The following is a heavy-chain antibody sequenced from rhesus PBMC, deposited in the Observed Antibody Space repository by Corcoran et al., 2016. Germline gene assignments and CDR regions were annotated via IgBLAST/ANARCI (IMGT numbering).Heavy chain of an antibody. CDR2: MRGSDGSP. V-gene: IGHV4-165*01. J-gene: IGHJ4*01. Sequence: QVQLQESGPGLVKPSETLSLTCAVSGGSFSGYYWGWIRQPPGKGLEWIGYMRGSDGSPPYTHSLKSRVTISTDTSKNQFSLKLSSVTAADTAVYYCARVTYYYGSGYLIGFDYWGQGVLVTVSS. D-gene: IGHD3-28*01. CDR1: GGSFSGYY. CDR3: ARVTYYYGSGYLIGFDY.